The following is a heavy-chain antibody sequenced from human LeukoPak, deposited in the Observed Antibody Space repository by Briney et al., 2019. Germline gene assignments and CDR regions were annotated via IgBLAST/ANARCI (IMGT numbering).Heavy chain of an antibody. CDR3: ARGERDCSGGSCLLYGMDV. CDR2: ISYDGNNR. CDR1: GFTFSTYS. Sequence: GGSLRLSCAASGFTFSTYSMNWVRQAPGKGLEWVAVISYDGNNRYYADSVKGRFTISRDNSKNTLYLQMNSLRAEDTAVYYCARGERDCSGGSCLLYGMDVWGQGTLVTVSS. V-gene: IGHV3-30*03. J-gene: IGHJ6*02. D-gene: IGHD2-15*01.